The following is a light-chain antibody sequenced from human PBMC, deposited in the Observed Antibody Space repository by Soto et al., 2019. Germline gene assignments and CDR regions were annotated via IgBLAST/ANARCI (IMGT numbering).Light chain of an antibody. Sequence: QSVLTQPASVSGSPGQSITISCTGTNSDVGGDNYVSWYQRHPGKAPKLLIFDVTNRPSGVSHRFAGSTSGNTDSLTISGLQAADEAADYCSSHTSSNTVVFGGGTKLTVL. CDR2: DVT. CDR1: NSDVGGDNY. V-gene: IGLV2-14*01. J-gene: IGLJ3*02. CDR3: SSHTSSNTVV.